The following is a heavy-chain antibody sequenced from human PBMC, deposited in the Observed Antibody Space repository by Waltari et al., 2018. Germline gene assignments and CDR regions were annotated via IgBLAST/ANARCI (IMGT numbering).Heavy chain of an antibody. D-gene: IGHD6-6*01. CDR3: ARGRIAARLYGGLPWYFDL. Sequence: QVQLQQWGAGLLKPSETLSLTCAVYGGSFSGYYWSWIRQPPGKGLEWIGEINHRGSTNYNPSLKSRVTISVDTSKNQFALKLSSVTAADTAVYYCARGRIAARLYGGLPWYFDLWGRGTLVTVSS. V-gene: IGHV4-34*01. CDR2: INHRGST. J-gene: IGHJ2*01. CDR1: GGSFSGYY.